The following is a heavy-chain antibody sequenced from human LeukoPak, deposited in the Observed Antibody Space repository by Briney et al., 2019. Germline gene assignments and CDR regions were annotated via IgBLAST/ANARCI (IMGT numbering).Heavy chain of an antibody. D-gene: IGHD3-10*01. CDR2: INTDGSST. CDR1: GFTFSSYW. Sequence: GGSLRLSCAASGFTFSSYWMHCVRQAPGKGLVWVSRINTDGSSTSYADSVKGRFTISRDNAKNTLYLQMNSLRAEDTAVYYCAKEPLYYGSGSYGGGYWGQGTLVTVSS. J-gene: IGHJ4*02. V-gene: IGHV3-74*01. CDR3: AKEPLYYGSGSYGGGY.